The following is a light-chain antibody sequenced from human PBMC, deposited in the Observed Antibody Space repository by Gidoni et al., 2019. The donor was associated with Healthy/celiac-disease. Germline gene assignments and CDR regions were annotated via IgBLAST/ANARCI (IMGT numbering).Light chain of an antibody. CDR1: QILLHSNGENY. V-gene: IGKV2-28*01. J-gene: IGKJ1*01. Sequence: DIVMTQSPLSLPVTHGVPASLSCMSSQILLHSNGENYLDWYLQKPGQSPQLLIYLGSNRASGVPDRFSGSGARTDFTLKISRVEAEDVGVYYCMQALQTPRTFGQGTKVEIK. CDR3: MQALQTPRT. CDR2: LGS.